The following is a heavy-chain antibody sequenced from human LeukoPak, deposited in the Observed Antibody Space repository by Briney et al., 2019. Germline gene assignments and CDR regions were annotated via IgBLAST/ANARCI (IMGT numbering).Heavy chain of an antibody. CDR2: ISSSSSYI. Sequence: PGGSLRLSCAASGFTFSSYGMNWVRKAQGKGREWVSSISSSSSYIYYADSVKGRFTISRDNAKNSLYLQMNSLRAEDTAVYYCAMNYYDSSGYYSQSGYWGQGTLVTVSS. CDR1: GFTFSSYG. V-gene: IGHV3-21*01. J-gene: IGHJ4*02. D-gene: IGHD3-22*01. CDR3: AMNYYDSSGYYSQSGY.